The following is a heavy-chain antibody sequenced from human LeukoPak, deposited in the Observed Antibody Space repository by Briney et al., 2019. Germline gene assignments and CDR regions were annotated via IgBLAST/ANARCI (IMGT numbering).Heavy chain of an antibody. CDR1: GYSFTSYW. J-gene: IGHJ4*02. D-gene: IGHD7-27*01. V-gene: IGHV5-51*01. CDR2: MYPGDSDI. CDR3: ARANWATSAFDN. Sequence: GESLKISCKGSGYSFTSYWIGWVRQMPGKGLEWMGIMYPGDSDIRYSPSFQGQVTISVDKSISTAFLQWSSLKASDTAMYYCARANWATSAFDNWGQGTLVTVSS.